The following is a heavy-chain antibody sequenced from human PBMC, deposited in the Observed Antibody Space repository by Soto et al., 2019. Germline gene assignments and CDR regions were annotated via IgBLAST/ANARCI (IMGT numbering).Heavy chain of an antibody. CDR1: GYGNTLAY. Sequence: CWETVGYGNTLAYRDCVRQAPGQGLEWMGWVDPNSGDSRKVQSFQGGVTVTRDTSTSTVYMELSWLRSYVTAVYYCARYNYGPLDPCDPGTLFSVA. D-gene: IGHD3-10*01. V-gene: IGHV1-2*02. CDR3: ARYNYGPLDP. CDR2: VDPNSGDS. J-gene: IGHJ5*02.